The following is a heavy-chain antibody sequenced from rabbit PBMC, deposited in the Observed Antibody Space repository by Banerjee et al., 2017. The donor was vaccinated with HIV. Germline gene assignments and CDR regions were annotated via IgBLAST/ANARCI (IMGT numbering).Heavy chain of an antibody. CDR2: IYTSTNST. J-gene: IGHJ4*01. D-gene: IGHD6-1*01. V-gene: IGHV1S43*01. CDR3: ARAPYAYYTGDAYASFNL. Sequence: QEQLEESGGDLVKPEGSLTLTCTASGFSFSTKYVMCWVRQAPGKGLELIACIYTSTNSTWYANWVNGRFTISSSTSLNSVDLKMTSLTAADTATYFCARAPYAYYTGDAYASFNLWGPGTLVTVS. CDR1: GFSFSTKYV.